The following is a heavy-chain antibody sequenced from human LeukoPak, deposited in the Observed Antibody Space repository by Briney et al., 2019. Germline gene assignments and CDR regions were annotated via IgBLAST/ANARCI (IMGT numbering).Heavy chain of an antibody. CDR2: IRYDGSNK. J-gene: IGHJ4*02. D-gene: IGHD6-19*01. CDR3: ANALGSVAGLFDY. V-gene: IGHV3-30*02. Sequence: GGSLRLSCAASGFTFSSYGMHWVRQAPGKGLEWVAFIRYDGSNKYYADSVKGRFTISRDNSKNTLYLQMNSLRAEDTAVYYCANALGSVAGLFDYLGQGTLVTVSS. CDR1: GFTFSSYG.